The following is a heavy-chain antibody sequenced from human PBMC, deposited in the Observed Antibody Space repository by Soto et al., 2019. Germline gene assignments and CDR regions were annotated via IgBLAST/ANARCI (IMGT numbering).Heavy chain of an antibody. J-gene: IGHJ6*03. V-gene: IGHV3-72*01. CDR2: IRKKSNNFTT. Sequence: EVQLRESGGGLVQPGGSLKLSCETSEFTFSDHYMDWVRQAPGKGLEWVGRIRKKSNNFTTEYAASVRGRFTISRDDSKNSLFLQMSGLKTDDTDVYFCTRDRSIPAAGRTGYYYYMDVWGKGTTVTVSS. CDR1: EFTFSDHY. D-gene: IGHD3-9*01. CDR3: TRDRSIPAAGRTGYYYYMDV.